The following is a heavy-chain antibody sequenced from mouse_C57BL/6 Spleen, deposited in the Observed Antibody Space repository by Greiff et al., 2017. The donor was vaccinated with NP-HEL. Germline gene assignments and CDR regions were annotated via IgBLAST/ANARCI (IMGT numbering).Heavy chain of an antibody. CDR1: GYTFTSYW. D-gene: IGHD1-1*01. CDR3: ARGTSYGSSSAGFAY. V-gene: IGHV1-52*01. Sequence: QVQLQQPGAELVRPGSSVKLSCKASGYTFTSYWMHWVQQRPIQGLEWIGNIDPSDSETHYNQKFKDKATLTVAKSSSTAYMQLSSLTSEDAAVYYCARGTSYGSSSAGFAYWGQGTLVTVSA. CDR2: IDPSDSET. J-gene: IGHJ3*01.